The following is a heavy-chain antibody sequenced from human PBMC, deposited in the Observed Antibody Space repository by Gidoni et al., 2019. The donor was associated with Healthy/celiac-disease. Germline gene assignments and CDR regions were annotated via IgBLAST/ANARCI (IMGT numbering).Heavy chain of an antibody. V-gene: IGHV3-23*01. CDR2: ICGSGGST. D-gene: IGHD3-22*01. J-gene: IGHJ4*02. CDR3: AKDRDYYDSSGYYGRSFDY. CDR1: GFTFSSYA. Sequence: EVQLLESGGGLVQPGGSLRLSCAASGFTFSSYAMSWVRQAPGKGLEWVSAICGSGGSTYYADSVKGRFTISRDKSKNTLYLQMNSLRAEDTAVYYCAKDRDYYDSSGYYGRSFDYWGQGTLVTVSS.